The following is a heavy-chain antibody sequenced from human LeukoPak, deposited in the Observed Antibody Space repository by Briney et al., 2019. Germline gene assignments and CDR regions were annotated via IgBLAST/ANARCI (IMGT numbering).Heavy chain of an antibody. CDR1: GGSIGSYY. CDR2: IYYSGST. Sequence: PSETLSLPCTVSGGSIGSYYWSWIRPPPRKGLEWIGYIYYSGSTNYNPSLKSRVTISVDTSKNQFSLKLSSVTAADTAVYYCARGEIVVVPAAMRRWYYMDVWGKGTTVTVSS. V-gene: IGHV4-59*01. D-gene: IGHD2-2*01. CDR3: ARGEIVVVPAAMRRWYYMDV. J-gene: IGHJ6*03.